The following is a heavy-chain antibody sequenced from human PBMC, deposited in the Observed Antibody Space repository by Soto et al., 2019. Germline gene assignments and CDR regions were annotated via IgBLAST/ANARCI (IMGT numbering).Heavy chain of an antibody. Sequence: QVQLVQSGAEVKKPGASVKVSCKTSGYTFTSYAMHWVRQAPGQRLEWMGWINAGNGNTKYSQKFQGRVTITIDTSGSTGYMELRSLRFEDKAIYYCARDLGGWPDYWGQGTLVTVSS. D-gene: IGHD6-19*01. J-gene: IGHJ4*02. V-gene: IGHV1-3*01. CDR1: GYTFTSYA. CDR2: INAGNGNT. CDR3: ARDLGGWPDY.